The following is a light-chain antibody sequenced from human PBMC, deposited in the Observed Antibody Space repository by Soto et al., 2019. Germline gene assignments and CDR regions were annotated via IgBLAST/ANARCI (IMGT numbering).Light chain of an antibody. CDR3: QPYNNWPTYT. CDR2: GES. J-gene: IGKJ2*01. V-gene: IGKV3-15*01. Sequence: EIVMTQSPATLSVSPGERATLSCRASQSVSSNLAWYQQKPGQAPRLLIYGESTRATGIPARFSGSGSGTEFTRTISSLQSEDFAVYYCQPYNNWPTYTVGQRPQVDIK. CDR1: QSVSSN.